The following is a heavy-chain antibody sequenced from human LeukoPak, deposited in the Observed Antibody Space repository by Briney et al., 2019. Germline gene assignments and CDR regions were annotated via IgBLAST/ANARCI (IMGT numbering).Heavy chain of an antibody. V-gene: IGHV3-30-3*01. CDR1: GFTFSSYA. J-gene: IGHJ6*02. D-gene: IGHD5-12*01. CDR2: ISYDGSKK. CDR3: ARERAATSGMDV. Sequence: GGSLRLSCAASGFTFSSYAMHWVRQAPGKGLEWVAVISYDGSKKYYADAVKGRFTISRDNSKNTLYLQMNSLRAVDTAVYYCARERAATSGMDVWGQGTTVTVSS.